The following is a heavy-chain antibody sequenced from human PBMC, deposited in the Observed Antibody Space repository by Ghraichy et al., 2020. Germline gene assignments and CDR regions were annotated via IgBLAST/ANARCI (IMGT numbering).Heavy chain of an antibody. Sequence: GESLNISCAASGFTFRSYAMTWVRQAPGKGLEWVSAISGSGGSTDYADSVKGRFTISRDNSENTLYLQMKSLRAEDTAVYYCARVRERRCSGGSCYEGDFDYWGQGTLVTVSS. CDR3: ARVRERRCSGGSCYEGDFDY. J-gene: IGHJ4*02. CDR2: ISGSGGST. CDR1: GFTFRSYA. V-gene: IGHV3-23*01. D-gene: IGHD2-15*01.